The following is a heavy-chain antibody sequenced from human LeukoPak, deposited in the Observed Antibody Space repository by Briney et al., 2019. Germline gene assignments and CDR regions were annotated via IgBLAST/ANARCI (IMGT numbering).Heavy chain of an antibody. CDR2: IYTSGST. Sequence: PSQTLSLTCTVSGGSISSGSYYWSWIRQPAGKGLEWIGRIYTSGSTNYNPSLKSRVTISVDTSKNQFSLKLSSVTAADTAVYYCARAEGDAFDIWGQGTMVTVSS. D-gene: IGHD1-14*01. J-gene: IGHJ3*02. V-gene: IGHV4-61*02. CDR1: GGSISSGSYY. CDR3: ARAEGDAFDI.